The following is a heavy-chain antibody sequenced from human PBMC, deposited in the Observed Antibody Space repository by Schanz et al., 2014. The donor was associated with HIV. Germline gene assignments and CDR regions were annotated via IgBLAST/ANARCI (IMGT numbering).Heavy chain of an antibody. V-gene: IGHV3-33*08. CDR2: IWYDGSNK. CDR3: ARGEAITSYYYYYGMDV. D-gene: IGHD1-20*01. CDR1: GFSFSNYA. Sequence: VQLLESGGHLVQPGGSLRVSCAVSGFSFSNYAMNWVRQAPGKGLEWVAIIWYDGSNKYYADSVKGRFTISRDNSKNTLYLQMNSLRAEDTAVYYCARGEAITSYYYYYGMDVWGQGTTVTVSS. J-gene: IGHJ6*02.